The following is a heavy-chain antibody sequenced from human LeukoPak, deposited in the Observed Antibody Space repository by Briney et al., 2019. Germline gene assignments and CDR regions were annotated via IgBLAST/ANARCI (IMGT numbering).Heavy chain of an antibody. CDR3: ARDFSPYTNGWYAGY. CDR2: ISHDGSNE. V-gene: IGHV3-30*03. Sequence: GGSLRLSCTASGSTFSSYGMHWVRQAPGKGLEWVAVISHDGSNEYYADSVKGRFTISRDNSKNTLYLQMNSLRVEDTAVYYCARDFSPYTNGWYAGYWGQGTLVTVSS. D-gene: IGHD6-19*01. CDR1: GSTFSSYG. J-gene: IGHJ4*02.